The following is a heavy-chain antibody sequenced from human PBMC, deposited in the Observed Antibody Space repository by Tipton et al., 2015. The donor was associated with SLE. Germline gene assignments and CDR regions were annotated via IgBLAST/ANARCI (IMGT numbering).Heavy chain of an antibody. CDR3: ARERLGALTAFDI. Sequence: SLRLSCAASGFTFSSYAMHWVRQAPGKGLEWVSGISWNSGSIGYADSVKGRFTISRDNAKNSLYLQMNSLRAEDTAVYYCARERLGALTAFDIWGQGTMVTVSS. CDR1: GFTFSSYA. V-gene: IGHV3-9*01. CDR2: ISWNSGSI. D-gene: IGHD3-16*01. J-gene: IGHJ3*02.